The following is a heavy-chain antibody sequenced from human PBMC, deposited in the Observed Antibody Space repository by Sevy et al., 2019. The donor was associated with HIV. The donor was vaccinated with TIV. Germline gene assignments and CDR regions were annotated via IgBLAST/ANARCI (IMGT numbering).Heavy chain of an antibody. Sequence: GGSLRLSCTPSGFSFNSYALTWVRQAPGRGLEWVSSITGTGGDAYNADSVRGRFTISRDNFKNILYLQMDSLRVEDTAVYYCAKVRGSWRYDFDYWDQGTLVTVSS. CDR1: GFSFNSYA. D-gene: IGHD3-10*01. CDR2: ITGTGGDA. V-gene: IGHV3-23*01. J-gene: IGHJ4*02. CDR3: AKVRGSWRYDFDY.